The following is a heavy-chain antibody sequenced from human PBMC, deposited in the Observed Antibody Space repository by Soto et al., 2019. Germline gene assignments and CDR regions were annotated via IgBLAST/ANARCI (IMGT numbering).Heavy chain of an antibody. CDR2: IIPIFGTA. D-gene: IGHD2-15*01. CDR3: ARGPRYCSGGSCYSNDY. CDR1: GGTFSSYA. Sequence: QVQVLQSGAEVKKPGSSVKVSCKASGGTFSSYAISWVRQAPGQGLEWMGGIIPIFGTANYAQKFQGRVTSTADESTSTAYMELSSVRSEDTAVDYCARGPRYCSGGSCYSNDYWGQGTLVTVSS. J-gene: IGHJ4*02. V-gene: IGHV1-69*01.